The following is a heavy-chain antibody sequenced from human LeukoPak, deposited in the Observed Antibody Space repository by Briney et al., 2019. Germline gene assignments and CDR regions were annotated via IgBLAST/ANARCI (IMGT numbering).Heavy chain of an antibody. J-gene: IGHJ4*02. D-gene: IGHD1-26*01. V-gene: IGHV3-48*04. CDR2: ISSGTI. Sequence: GGSLRLSCAASGFTFSTYSMNWVRQAPGKGLEWVSYISSGTIYYADSAKGRFTISRDNAKNSLYLQMNSLRAEDTAVYYCARVLVGTTGTKNYFDYWGQGTLVTVSS. CDR1: GFTFSTYS. CDR3: ARVLVGTTGTKNYFDY.